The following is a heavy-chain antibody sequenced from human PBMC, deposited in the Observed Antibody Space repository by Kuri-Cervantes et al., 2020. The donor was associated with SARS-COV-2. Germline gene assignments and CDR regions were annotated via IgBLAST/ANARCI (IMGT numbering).Heavy chain of an antibody. V-gene: IGHV3-74*01. CDR3: VRDGDHWNFDY. D-gene: IGHD1-1*01. Sequence: GESLNISCAASGFTFSCHWIHWVRQAPGKGLVWVSRINPDGSYTNNADSVKGRFTLSRDNAKNMLFLQMNSLSAEDTAVYYCVRDGDHWNFDYWGQGTLVTVSS. CDR2: INPDGSYT. J-gene: IGHJ4*02. CDR1: GFTFSCHW.